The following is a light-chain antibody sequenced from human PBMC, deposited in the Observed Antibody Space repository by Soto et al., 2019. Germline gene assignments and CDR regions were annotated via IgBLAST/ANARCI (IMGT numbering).Light chain of an antibody. Sequence: DIQMTQSPSTLSASVGDRVTITCRASQSFSSWLAWYQKKPGKAPKLLIYDASSLESGVPSRFSGRGSGTEFTLTISSLQPDDFATYYCQQYNSYSTYTFGQGTKLEIK. CDR3: QQYNSYSTYT. CDR2: DAS. CDR1: QSFSSW. V-gene: IGKV1-5*01. J-gene: IGKJ2*01.